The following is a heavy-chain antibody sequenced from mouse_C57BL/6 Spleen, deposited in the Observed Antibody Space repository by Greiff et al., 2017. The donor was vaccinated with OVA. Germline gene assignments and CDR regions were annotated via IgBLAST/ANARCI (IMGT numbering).Heavy chain of an antibody. CDR1: GYTFTSYW. V-gene: IGHV1-50*01. Sequence: QVQLQQSGAELVKPGASVKLSCKASGYTFTSYWMQWVKQRPGQGLEWIGEIDPSDSYTNYNQKFKGKATLTVDTSSSTAYMQLSSLTSEDSAVYYCARFYSTWYFDVWGTGTTVTVSS. CDR3: ARFYSTWYFDV. J-gene: IGHJ1*03. CDR2: IDPSDSYT. D-gene: IGHD2-5*01.